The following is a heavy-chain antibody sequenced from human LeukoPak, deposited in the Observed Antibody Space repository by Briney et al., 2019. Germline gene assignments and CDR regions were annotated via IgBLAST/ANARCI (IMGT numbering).Heavy chain of an antibody. J-gene: IGHJ4*02. D-gene: IGHD3-22*01. CDR3: ARDRYYYDSSGYYHLDY. CDR1: GFTFTTYW. Sequence: PGESLRLSCAASGFTFTTYWMGWVRQAPGKGLEWVANIKQDGSEQYYVDSVKGRFTISRDNAKNSLSLQMNSLRAEDTAVYYCARDRYYYDSSGYYHLDYWGQGTLVTVSS. V-gene: IGHV3-7*01. CDR2: IKQDGSEQ.